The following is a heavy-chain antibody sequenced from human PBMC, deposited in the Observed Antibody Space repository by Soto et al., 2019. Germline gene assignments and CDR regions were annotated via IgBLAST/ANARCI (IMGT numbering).Heavy chain of an antibody. Sequence: TGGSLRLSCTASGFTFGDYAMSWVRQAPGKGLEWVGFIRSKAYGGTTEYAASVKGRFTISRDDSKSIAYLQMNSLKTEDTAVYYCTRFIMITFGGVIAPFDYWGQGTLVTVSS. CDR3: TRFIMITFGGVIAPFDY. D-gene: IGHD3-16*02. CDR2: IRSKAYGGTT. CDR1: GFTFGDYA. J-gene: IGHJ4*02. V-gene: IGHV3-49*04.